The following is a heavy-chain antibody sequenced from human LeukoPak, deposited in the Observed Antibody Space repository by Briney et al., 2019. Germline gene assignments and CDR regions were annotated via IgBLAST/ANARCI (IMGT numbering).Heavy chain of an antibody. D-gene: IGHD3-22*01. CDR3: ARGRFYYDSSGYLGAFDI. V-gene: IGHV4-34*01. Sequence: SETLSLTCAVYGGSFSAYYWSWIRQPPGKGLEWIGEINHSGSTNYNPSLKSRVTISVDTSKNQFSLKLSSVTAADTAVYYCARGRFYYDSSGYLGAFDIWDQGTMVTVSS. CDR2: INHSGST. J-gene: IGHJ3*02. CDR1: GGSFSAYY.